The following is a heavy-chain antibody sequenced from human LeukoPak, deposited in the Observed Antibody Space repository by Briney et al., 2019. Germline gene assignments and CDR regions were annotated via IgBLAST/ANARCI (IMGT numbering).Heavy chain of an antibody. V-gene: IGHV3-9*01. CDR1: GFTFDDYA. D-gene: IGHD6-13*01. CDR2: ISWNSGSI. J-gene: IGHJ4*02. Sequence: GGSLRLSCAASGFTFDDYAMHWVRQAPGKGLEWVSGISWNSGSIGYADSVKGRFTISRDNAKNSLYLQMNSLRAEDTALYYCAKDIGYSSRGNFDYWGQGTLVTVSS. CDR3: AKDIGYSSRGNFDY.